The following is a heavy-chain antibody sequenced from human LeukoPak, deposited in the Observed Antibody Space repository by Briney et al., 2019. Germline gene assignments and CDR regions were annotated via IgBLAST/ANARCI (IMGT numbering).Heavy chain of an antibody. V-gene: IGHV4-34*01. J-gene: IGHJ5*02. CDR1: GGSFSGYY. CDR3: ATRGFYGSGSYDNWFDP. CDR2: INHSGST. D-gene: IGHD3-10*01. Sequence: SETLSLTCAVYGGSFSGYYWSWIRQPPGKGLEWIGEINHSGSTNYNPSLKSRVTISVDTSKNQFSLKLSSVTAADTAVYYCATRGFYGSGSYDNWFDPWGQGTLVTVSS.